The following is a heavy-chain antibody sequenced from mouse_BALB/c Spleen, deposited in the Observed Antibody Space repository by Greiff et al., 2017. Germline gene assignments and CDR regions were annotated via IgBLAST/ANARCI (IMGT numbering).Heavy chain of an antibody. J-gene: IGHJ3*01. V-gene: IGHV3-1*02. Sequence: EVQLQQSGPDLVKPSQSLSLTCTVTGYSITSCYSWHWIRQFPGNKLEWMGYIHYSGSTNYNPSLKSRISITRDTSKNQFFLQLNSVTTEDTATYYCGGVITTATFAYWGQGTLVTVSA. CDR2: IHYSGST. CDR3: GGVITTATFAY. D-gene: IGHD1-2*01. CDR1: GYSITSCYS.